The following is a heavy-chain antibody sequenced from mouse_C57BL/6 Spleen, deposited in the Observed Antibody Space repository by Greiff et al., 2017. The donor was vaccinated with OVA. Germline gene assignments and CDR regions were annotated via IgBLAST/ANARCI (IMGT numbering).Heavy chain of an antibody. CDR2: IYPGSGST. J-gene: IGHJ2*01. CDR3: ARSEDSSGYNFDY. D-gene: IGHD3-2*02. Sequence: QVQLQQSGAELVKPGASVKMSCKASGYTFTSYWITWVKQRPGQGLEWIGDIYPGSGSTNYNEKFKSKATLTVDTSSSTAYMQLSSLTSEDSAVYYCARSEDSSGYNFDYWGQGTTLTVSS. CDR1: GYTFTSYW. V-gene: IGHV1-55*01.